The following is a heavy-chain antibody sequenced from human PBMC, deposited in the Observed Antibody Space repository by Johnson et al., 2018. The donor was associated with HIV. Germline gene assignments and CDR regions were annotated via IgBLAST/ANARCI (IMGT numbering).Heavy chain of an antibody. V-gene: IGHV3-30-3*01. Sequence: QVQLVESGGGVVQPGRSLRLSCAASGFTFSSYAMHWVRQAPGKGLEWVAVISYDGSNKYYADSVKGRFTISRDTSKNTLYLQMNSLRAEDTAVYYCASRYTVDAFDIWGQGTMVTVSS. J-gene: IGHJ3*02. D-gene: IGHD1-1*01. CDR1: GFTFSSYA. CDR2: ISYDGSNK. CDR3: ASRYTVDAFDI.